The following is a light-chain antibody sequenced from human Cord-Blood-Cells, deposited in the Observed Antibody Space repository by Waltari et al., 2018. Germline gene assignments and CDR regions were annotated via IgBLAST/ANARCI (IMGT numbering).Light chain of an antibody. CDR2: NVS. CDR3: RQGNHWPPST. J-gene: IGKJ5*01. Sequence: DVVMIQSPLSLLVTLRQPASIPGRSSQSLVYRDGNTYLHWFQRRPGQSRRRLIYNVSNRGSGVLDRCSGSGSGTDVTLKISRVEADDVGVEYCRQGNHWPPSTFGQGTRLEIK. V-gene: IGKV2-30*01. CDR1: QSLVYRDGNTY.